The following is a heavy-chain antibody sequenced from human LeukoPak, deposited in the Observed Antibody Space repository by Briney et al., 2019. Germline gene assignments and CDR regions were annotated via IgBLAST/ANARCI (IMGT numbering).Heavy chain of an antibody. CDR2: IIPIFGTA. CDR3: ARTNTYYYDSSGYYD. CDR1: GGTFSSYA. D-gene: IGHD3-22*01. Sequence: SVKVSCKASGGTFSSYAISWVRQAPGQGLEWMGGIIPIFGTANYAQKFQGRVTITSDESTSTAYTELSSLRSEDTAVYYCARTNTYYYDSSGYYDWGQGTLVTVSS. V-gene: IGHV1-69*13. J-gene: IGHJ4*02.